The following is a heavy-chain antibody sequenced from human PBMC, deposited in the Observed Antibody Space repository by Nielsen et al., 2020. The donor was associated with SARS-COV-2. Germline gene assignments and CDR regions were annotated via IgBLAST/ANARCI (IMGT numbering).Heavy chain of an antibody. CDR2: ISYDGPNK. CDR1: GFTFSTYA. V-gene: IGHV3-30-3*01. D-gene: IGHD1-26*01. Sequence: RGSLRLSCAASGFTFSTYAMNWVRQAPGKGLEWVAVISYDGPNKYYADSVKGRFTVSRDNSKNSLYLQMNSLRAEDTALYYCAASGSSTNWFDPWGQGTLVTVSS. J-gene: IGHJ5*02. CDR3: AASGSSTNWFDP.